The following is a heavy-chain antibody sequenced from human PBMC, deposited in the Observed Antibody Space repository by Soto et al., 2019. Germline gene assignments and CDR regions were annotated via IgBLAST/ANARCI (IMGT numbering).Heavy chain of an antibody. V-gene: IGHV3-21*03. CDR1: GFTFSSYS. Sequence: PGGSLRLSCAASGFTFSSYSMNWVRQAPGKGLEWVSSISSSSSYIYYADSVKGRFTISRDNAKNSLYLQMNSLRAEDTAVYYCASLPIAVAGTFDYWGQGTLVTVSS. J-gene: IGHJ4*02. D-gene: IGHD6-19*01. CDR2: ISSSSSYI. CDR3: ASLPIAVAGTFDY.